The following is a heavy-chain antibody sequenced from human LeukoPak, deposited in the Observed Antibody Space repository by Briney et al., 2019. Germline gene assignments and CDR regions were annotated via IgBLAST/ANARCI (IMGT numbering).Heavy chain of an antibody. J-gene: IGHJ4*02. CDR2: IYYSGST. CDR3: ARGPKYDFDY. CDR1: GGSISSYY. V-gene: IGHV4-59*01. Sequence: SETLSLTCTVSGGSISSYYWSWIRQPPGKGLEWIGYIYYSGSTNYNPSLKSRVTISVDTSKNQFSLKLSSVTAADTAVYYCARGPKYDFDYRGQGTLVTVSS.